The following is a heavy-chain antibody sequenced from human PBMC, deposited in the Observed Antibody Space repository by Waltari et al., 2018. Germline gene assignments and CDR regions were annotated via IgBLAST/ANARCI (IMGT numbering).Heavy chain of an antibody. V-gene: IGHV4-31*03. Sequence: QVQLQESGPGLVKASQTLSLTCTVSGDSFSSSGHYWSWIRQDPGKDLEGMGYIFYTGDTYYNPSLKSRITISLDTSKNQFSLRLTSVTAADTAMYYCARGGEVGVVYYFDAWGQGAQVTVSS. CDR3: ARGGEVGVVYYFDA. J-gene: IGHJ4*02. D-gene: IGHD1-26*01. CDR1: GDSFSSSGHY. CDR2: IFYTGDT.